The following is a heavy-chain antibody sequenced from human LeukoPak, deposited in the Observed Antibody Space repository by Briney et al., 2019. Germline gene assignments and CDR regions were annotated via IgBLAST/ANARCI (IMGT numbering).Heavy chain of an antibody. D-gene: IGHD1-7*01. J-gene: IGHJ4*02. CDR2: IYYSGST. V-gene: IGHV4-61*10. CDR1: GGSISSGSYY. CDR3: ARRNYSHFDY. Sequence: PSETLSLTCTVSGGSISSGSYYWSWIRQPAGKGLEWIGYIYYSGSTNYNPSLKSRVTISVDTSKNQFSLKLSSVTAADTAVYYCARRNYSHFDYWGQGTLVTVSS.